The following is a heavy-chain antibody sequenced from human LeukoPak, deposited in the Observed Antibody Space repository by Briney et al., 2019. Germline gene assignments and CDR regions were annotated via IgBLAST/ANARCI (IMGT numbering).Heavy chain of an antibody. CDR2: ISHTGST. CDR1: GGSISSGNYY. V-gene: IGHV4-39*01. J-gene: IGHJ5*02. D-gene: IGHD3-10*01. Sequence: MSSETPSLTCTVSGGSISSGNYYWGWIRQSPAMRLDWIGSISHTGSTYHNPSLKSRVTISVDTSKNQFSLRLTSVTAADTAVYYCARHGWLYDSGTYYTFDPWGQGTLVTVSS. CDR3: ARHGWLYDSGTYYTFDP.